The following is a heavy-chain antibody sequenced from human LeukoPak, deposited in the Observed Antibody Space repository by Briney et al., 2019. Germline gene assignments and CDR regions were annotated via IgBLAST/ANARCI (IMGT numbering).Heavy chain of an antibody. CDR2: ISYDGSNK. V-gene: IGHV3-30*04. D-gene: IGHD2-21*02. J-gene: IGHJ4*02. CDR3: AKDWALYCGGDCYFNY. Sequence: GGSLRLSCAASGFTFSSYAMHWVRQAPGKGLEWVAVISYDGSNKNYADSVKGRFTISRDSSKNTVYLQMNSLRVEDTAVCYCAKDWALYCGGDCYFNYWGQGTLVTVSS. CDR1: GFTFSSYA.